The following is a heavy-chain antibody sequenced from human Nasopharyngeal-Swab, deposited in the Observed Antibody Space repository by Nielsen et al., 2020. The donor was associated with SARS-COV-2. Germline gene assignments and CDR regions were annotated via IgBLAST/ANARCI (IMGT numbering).Heavy chain of an antibody. CDR1: GGWFHGCY. D-gene: IGHD6-6*01. Sequence: LSLHCAVCGGWFHGCYSNWIRQPPGQGLEWIGEINHSGSTNYNPSLKSRVTISVDTSKNQFSLKLSSVTAADTAVYYCARGGIAARPDYFDYWGQGTLVTVSS. CDR3: ARGGIAARPDYFDY. CDR2: INHSGST. V-gene: IGHV4-34*01. J-gene: IGHJ4*02.